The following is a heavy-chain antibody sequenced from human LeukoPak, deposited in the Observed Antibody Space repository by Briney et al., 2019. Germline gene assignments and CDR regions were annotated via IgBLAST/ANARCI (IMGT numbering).Heavy chain of an antibody. CDR3: ARDPLPPRIQWLRDPRLDY. J-gene: IGHJ4*02. Sequence: ASVKVSCKASGYTFTSYGISWVRQAPGQGLEWMGWISAYNGNTNYAQKLQGRVTMTTDTSTSTAYMELRSLRSDDTAVYYCARDPLPPRIQWLRDPRLDYWGQGTLVTVSS. V-gene: IGHV1-18*01. CDR1: GYTFTSYG. D-gene: IGHD5-12*01. CDR2: ISAYNGNT.